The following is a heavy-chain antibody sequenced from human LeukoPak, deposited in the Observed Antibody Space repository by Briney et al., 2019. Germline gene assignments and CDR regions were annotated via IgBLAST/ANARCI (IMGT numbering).Heavy chain of an antibody. Sequence: SQTPSLTCTVSGGSISSGDYYWSWIRQPPGKGLEWIGYIYYSGSTYYNPSLKSRVTISVDTSKNQFSLKLSSVTAADTAVYYCARGHFLHYDFWSGLSWFDPWGQGTLVTVSS. CDR2: IYYSGST. D-gene: IGHD3-3*01. CDR3: ARGHFLHYDFWSGLSWFDP. CDR1: GGSISSGDYY. V-gene: IGHV4-30-4*08. J-gene: IGHJ5*02.